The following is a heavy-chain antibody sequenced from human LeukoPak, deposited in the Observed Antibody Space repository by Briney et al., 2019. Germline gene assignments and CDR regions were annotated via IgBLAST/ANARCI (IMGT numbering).Heavy chain of an antibody. J-gene: IGHJ2*01. CDR1: GFTFSDYW. Sequence: GGSLRLSCAASGFTFSDYWMHWVRLAPGKGLEWVSRLNSDASSTDYADSVRGRFTISRDNAKNTLYLQMASLRAEDTAVYYCIRGAYGDHWVRYFDLWGRGTLVTVSS. D-gene: IGHD4-17*01. CDR3: IRGAYGDHWVRYFDL. V-gene: IGHV3-74*01. CDR2: LNSDASST.